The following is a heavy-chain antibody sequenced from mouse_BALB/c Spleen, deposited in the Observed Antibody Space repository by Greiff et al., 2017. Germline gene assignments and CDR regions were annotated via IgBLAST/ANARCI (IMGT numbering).Heavy chain of an antibody. CDR1: GFTFSSYA. J-gene: IGHJ4*01. CDR2: ISSGGSYT. V-gene: IGHV5-9-4*01. Sequence: EVMLVESGGGLVKPGGSLKLSCAASGFTFSSYAMSWVRQSPEKRLEWVAEISSGGSYTYYPDTVTGRFTISRDNAKNTLYLEMSSLRSEDTAMYYCAREGNYAMDYWGQGTSVTGSA. CDR3: AREGNYAMDY.